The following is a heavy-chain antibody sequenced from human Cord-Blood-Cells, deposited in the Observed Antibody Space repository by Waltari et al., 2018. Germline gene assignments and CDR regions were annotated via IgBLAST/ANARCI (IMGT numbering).Heavy chain of an antibody. D-gene: IGHD6-19*01. CDR3: ARHEETGSGWYKVDYFDY. Sequence: EVQLVQSGAEVKRPGESLKISCQGSGHSFTSYWIGWVRQMPGKGLEWMGIIYPGDSDTRYSPSFQGQVTISADKSISTAYMQWSSLKASDTAMYYCARHEETGSGWYKVDYFDYWGQGTLVTVSS. V-gene: IGHV5-51*01. CDR1: GHSFTSYW. CDR2: IYPGDSDT. J-gene: IGHJ4*02.